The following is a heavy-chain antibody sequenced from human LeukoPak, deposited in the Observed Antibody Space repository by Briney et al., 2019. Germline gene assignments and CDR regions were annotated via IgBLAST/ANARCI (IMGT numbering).Heavy chain of an antibody. D-gene: IGHD5-24*01. CDR2: ISSSGSTI. CDR1: GCTFSDYY. CDR3: ARGDMATTGGHAFDI. V-gene: IGHV3-11*01. Sequence: GGSLRLSCAASGCTFSDYYMSWIRQAPGKGLEWVSYISSSGSTIYYADSVKGRFTISRDNDKNSLYLQMNSLRAQDSAVYYCARGDMATTGGHAFDIWGQGTMVTVSS. J-gene: IGHJ3*02.